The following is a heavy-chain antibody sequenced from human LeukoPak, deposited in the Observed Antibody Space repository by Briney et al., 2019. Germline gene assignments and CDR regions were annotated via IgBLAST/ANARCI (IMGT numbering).Heavy chain of an antibody. V-gene: IGHV4-34*01. CDR2: INHSGST. CDR1: GGSFSGYY. Sequence: SETLSLTCAVYGGSFSGYYWSWIRQPPGKRLEWIGEINHSGSTNYNPPLKSRVTISVDTSKNQFSLNLNSVTAADSAVYYCARVWPDVWGQGTTVTVSS. D-gene: IGHD2-21*01. CDR3: ARVWPDV. J-gene: IGHJ6*02.